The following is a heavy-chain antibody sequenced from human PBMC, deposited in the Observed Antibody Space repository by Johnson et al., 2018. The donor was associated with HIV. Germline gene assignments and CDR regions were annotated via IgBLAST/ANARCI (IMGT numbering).Heavy chain of an antibody. Sequence: VQLVESGGGVVRPGGSLRLSCAASGFTFDDYGMSWVRQAPGKGLEWVSGINWNGGSTGYADSVKGRLTISRDNAKNSLYLQMNRLRAEETALYYCDNIFYGCIAASGKDVFDSWGQGTMVTVSS. CDR1: GFTFDDYG. D-gene: IGHD6-13*01. CDR3: DNIFYGCIAASGKDVFDS. J-gene: IGHJ3*02. CDR2: INWNGGST. V-gene: IGHV3-20*04.